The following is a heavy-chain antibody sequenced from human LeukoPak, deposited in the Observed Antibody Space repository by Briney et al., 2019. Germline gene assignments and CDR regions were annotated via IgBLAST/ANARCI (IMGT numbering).Heavy chain of an antibody. J-gene: IGHJ4*02. CDR1: DDSFNNNY. CDR2: IHYSGST. CDR3: ARRGFNRQNFDY. Sequence: PSETLSLTCTVSDDSFNNNYWSWIRQPPGKELECIGYIHYSGSTNYNPALKSRVTISIDTYKNQFSLKLKSVTAADTAVYYCARRGFNRQNFDYWGQGTLVTVSS. V-gene: IGHV4-59*08.